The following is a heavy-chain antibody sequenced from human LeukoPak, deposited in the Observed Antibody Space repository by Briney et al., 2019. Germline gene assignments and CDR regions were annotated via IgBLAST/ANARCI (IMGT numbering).Heavy chain of an antibody. CDR2: ISSSSSYI. CDR3: ARGYAVTSYYFDY. Sequence: GGSLRLSCAASGFTFSSYSMNWVRQAPGKGLEWVSSISSSSSYIYYADSVKRRFTTPRDNAKNSLYLPLNSLRAEDTAVYYCARGYAVTSYYFDYWGQGTLVTASS. J-gene: IGHJ4*02. CDR1: GFTFSSYS. D-gene: IGHD4-17*01. V-gene: IGHV3-21*01.